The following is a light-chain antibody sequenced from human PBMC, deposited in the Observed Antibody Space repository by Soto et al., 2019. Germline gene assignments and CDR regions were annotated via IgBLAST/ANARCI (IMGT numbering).Light chain of an antibody. J-gene: IGLJ2*01. CDR3: QTWGTGIVI. CDR2: LNRDGSH. V-gene: IGLV4-69*01. Sequence: QLVLTQSPSASASLGASIKLTCTLSSGHSNYAIAWHQQQPEKGPRYLMTLNRDGSHSKGDGIPNRFSGSSSGAERYLTISSLQSEDEADYYCQTWGTGIVIFGGRTKLTVL. CDR1: SGHSNYA.